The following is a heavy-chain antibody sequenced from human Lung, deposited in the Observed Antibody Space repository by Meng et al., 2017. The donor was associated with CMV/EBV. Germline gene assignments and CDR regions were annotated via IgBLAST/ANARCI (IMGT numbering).Heavy chain of an antibody. CDR3: ARTSITIFGVVIIGEVNWFDP. D-gene: IGHD3-3*01. Sequence: SGVGVGWIRPPPGTALEWLALISWHDDKRYRPSLKSRLTITKDTSKNQVVLTMTNMDPVDTATYYCARTSITIFGVVIIGEVNWFDPWGQGTLVTVSS. CDR1: SGVG. V-gene: IGHV2-5*01. J-gene: IGHJ5*02. CDR2: ISWHDDK.